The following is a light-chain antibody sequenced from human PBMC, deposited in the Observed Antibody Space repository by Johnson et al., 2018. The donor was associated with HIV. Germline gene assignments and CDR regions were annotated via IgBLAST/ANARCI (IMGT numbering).Light chain of an antibody. CDR1: SSNIGNNY. V-gene: IGLV1-51*01. J-gene: IGLJ1*01. CDR2: DNN. Sequence: QPVLTQPPSVSAAPGQKVTISCSGSSSNIGNNYVSWYQQLPGTAPKLLIYDNNKRPSGIPDRFSGSKSGPSATLAITGLQTGDEADYYCGTWDSSLSAGNVFGTGTKVTVL. CDR3: GTWDSSLSAGNV.